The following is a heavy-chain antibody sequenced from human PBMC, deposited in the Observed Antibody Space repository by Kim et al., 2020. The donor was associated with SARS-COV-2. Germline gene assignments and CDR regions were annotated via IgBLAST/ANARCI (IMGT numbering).Heavy chain of an antibody. CDR3: AKDLGRQYYDSSGYYYLPIYYSCGMDV. CDR2: IWFDGSNK. Sequence: GGSLRLSCAASGFTFSRYGMHWVRQAPGKGLEWVAVIWFDGSNKYYADSVKGRFTISRDNSKNTLYLQMNSLRAEDTAVYYCAKDLGRQYYDSSGYYYLPIYYSCGMDVWGQGTTVTVSS. CDR1: GFTFSRYG. J-gene: IGHJ6*02. D-gene: IGHD3-22*01. V-gene: IGHV3-33*06.